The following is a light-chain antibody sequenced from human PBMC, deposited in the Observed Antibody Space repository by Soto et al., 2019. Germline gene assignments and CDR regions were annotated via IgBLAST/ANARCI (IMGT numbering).Light chain of an antibody. CDR2: GAS. V-gene: IGKV3-20*01. CDR3: QQYGSSPCT. CDR1: QRVSSSY. J-gene: IGKJ2*02. Sequence: EIVLTQSPGTLSLSPGERVTLSCRASQRVSSSYLAWYRQKPGQAPRLLIYGASTRATGIPDRVSGSGSGTDFTLTISRLEPEDFALYYCQQYGSSPCTFGQGTKLELK.